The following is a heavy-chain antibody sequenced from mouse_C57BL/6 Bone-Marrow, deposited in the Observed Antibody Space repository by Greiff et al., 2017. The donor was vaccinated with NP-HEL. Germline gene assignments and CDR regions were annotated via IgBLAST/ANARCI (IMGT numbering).Heavy chain of an antibody. D-gene: IGHD1-1*01. Sequence: EVQLQESGEGLVKPGGSLKLSCAASGFTFSSYAMSWVRQTPEKRLEWVAYISSGGDYIYYADTVKGRFTISRDNARNTLYLQMSSLKSEDTAMYYCTRDNYGSSRFAYWGQGTLVTVSA. J-gene: IGHJ3*01. CDR1: GFTFSSYA. CDR2: ISSGGDYI. CDR3: TRDNYGSSRFAY. V-gene: IGHV5-9-1*02.